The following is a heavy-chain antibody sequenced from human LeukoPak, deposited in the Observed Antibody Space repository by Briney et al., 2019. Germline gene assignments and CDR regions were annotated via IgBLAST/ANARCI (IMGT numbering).Heavy chain of an antibody. J-gene: IGHJ6*03. Sequence: SETLSLTCTVSGGSFSSYYLSWIRQPPGKGLVWVGCIYYGGSTNYYASLKRRVTIAVDTSKNQFSLKLSSVTAADTAVYYCARQGGMDYYGSGTYYYMDVWGKGTTVTISS. CDR1: GGSFSSYY. D-gene: IGHD3-10*01. CDR3: ARQGGMDYYGSGTYYYMDV. CDR2: IYYGGST. V-gene: IGHV4-59*08.